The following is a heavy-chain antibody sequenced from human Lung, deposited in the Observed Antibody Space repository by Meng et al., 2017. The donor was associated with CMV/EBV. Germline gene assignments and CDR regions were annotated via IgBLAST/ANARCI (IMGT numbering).Heavy chain of an antibody. D-gene: IGHD6-6*01. Sequence: AASATIGPSSGTWLRQSPGMGLTWIGYISSSRSTKYTPSLQCQVTLSVDGSKNQFSLKLTSVTAAATAVYYCARDAWSSTWDGLDYWGQGTLVTVSS. J-gene: IGHJ4*02. V-gene: IGHV4-61*01. CDR2: ISSSRST. CDR3: ARDAWSSTWDGLDY. CDR1: AASATIGPSS.